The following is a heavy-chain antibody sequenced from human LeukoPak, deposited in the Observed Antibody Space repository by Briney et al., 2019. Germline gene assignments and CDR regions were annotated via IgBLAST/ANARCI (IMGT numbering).Heavy chain of an antibody. CDR1: GYSISSGYY. V-gene: IGHV4-38-2*01. Sequence: PSETLSLNCAVSGYSISSGYYWGWIRQPPGKGLEWIGNIYHSSNTYYSPSLKSRVTISVDMSKNHFSQKLSSMTAADTAVYYCAAIAVAGQFDFWGQGILVTVSS. D-gene: IGHD6-19*01. J-gene: IGHJ4*02. CDR3: AAIAVAGQFDF. CDR2: IYHSSNT.